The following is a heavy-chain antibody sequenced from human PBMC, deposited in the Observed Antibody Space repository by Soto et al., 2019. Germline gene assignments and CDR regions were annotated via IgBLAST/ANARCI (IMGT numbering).Heavy chain of an antibody. Sequence: QVQLLQSGAEVKKPGASVKVSCKASGYTFTGYFMHWVRQAPGEGLEWMGWINPNSGATKYAPKFQGRVTMTRDTSKRTAYLELSRLTSDDTAIYYCARGGGTTLAPLPWGQGTPVTVSS. D-gene: IGHD3-16*01. CDR3: ARGGGTTLAPLP. J-gene: IGHJ5*02. V-gene: IGHV1-2*02. CDR1: GYTFTGYF. CDR2: INPNSGAT.